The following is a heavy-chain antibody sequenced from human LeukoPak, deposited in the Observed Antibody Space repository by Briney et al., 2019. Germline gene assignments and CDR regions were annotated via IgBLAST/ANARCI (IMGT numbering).Heavy chain of an antibody. V-gene: IGHV1-18*01. CDR1: GYTFTSYG. CDR3: ARDGSDFWKDYYYYYMDV. D-gene: IGHD3-3*01. Sequence: GASVKVSCMASGYTFTSYGISWVRQAPGQGLEWMGWISAYNGNTNYAQKLQGRVTMTTDTSTSTAYMELRSLRSDDTAVYYCARDGSDFWKDYYYYYMDVWGKGTTVTVSS. CDR2: ISAYNGNT. J-gene: IGHJ6*03.